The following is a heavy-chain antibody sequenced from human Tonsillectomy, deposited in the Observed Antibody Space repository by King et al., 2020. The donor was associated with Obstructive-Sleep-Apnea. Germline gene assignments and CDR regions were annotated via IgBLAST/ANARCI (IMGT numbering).Heavy chain of an antibody. CDR3: ARDLGYYDSSGWEPVAFDY. CDR2: ITPIFGTA. CDR1: GGAFSTYA. Sequence: QLVQSGAEVKKPGSSVKVSCKASGGAFSTYAISWVRQAPGQGLEWMGGITPIFGTANYAQKFQGRVTITADESTSTAYMELSSLGSEDTAVYYCARDLGYYDSSGWEPVAFDYWGQGTLVTVSS. V-gene: IGHV1-69*01. D-gene: IGHD3-22*01. J-gene: IGHJ4*02.